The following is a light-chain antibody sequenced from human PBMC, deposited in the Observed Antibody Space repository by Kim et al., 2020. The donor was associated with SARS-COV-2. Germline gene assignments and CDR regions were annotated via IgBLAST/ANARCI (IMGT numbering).Light chain of an antibody. CDR3: QQYGSSPLFT. V-gene: IGKV3-20*01. Sequence: KQAPGTLSLSPGERATLSCRASQSVNNNYLAWYQHKPGQAPRLLISGASSRATGIPDRFSGSGSGTDFTLTISRLEAEDFAVYFCQQYGSSPLFTFGQGTKLEIK. CDR1: QSVNNNY. J-gene: IGKJ2*01. CDR2: GAS.